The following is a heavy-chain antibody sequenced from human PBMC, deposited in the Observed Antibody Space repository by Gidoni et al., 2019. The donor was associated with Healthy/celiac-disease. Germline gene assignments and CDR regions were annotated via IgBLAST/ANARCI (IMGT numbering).Heavy chain of an antibody. Sequence: QLQLQESGPGLVSPSETLSLTCTVSGGSISSSSYYWGWLRQPPGKGLEWIGSIYYSGSTYYNPSLKSRVTISVDTSKNQFALKLSVVTAADTAVYYCARLRGDGYNYDYWGQGTLVTVSS. CDR2: IYYSGST. CDR3: ARLRGDGYNYDY. CDR1: GGSISSSSYY. D-gene: IGHD5-12*01. J-gene: IGHJ4*02. V-gene: IGHV4-39*01.